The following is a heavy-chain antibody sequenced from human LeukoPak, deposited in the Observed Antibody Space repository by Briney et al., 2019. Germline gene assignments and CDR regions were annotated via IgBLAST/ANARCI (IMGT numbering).Heavy chain of an antibody. CDR1: GGSFSGYY. J-gene: IGHJ6*03. Sequence: SETLSLTCAVYGGSFSGYYWSWIPQPPGKGLEWIGEINHSGSTNYNPSLKSRVTISVDTSKNQFSLKLSSVTAADTAVYYCARALMKYYYYYMDVWGKGTTVTVSS. CDR2: INHSGST. V-gene: IGHV4-34*01. CDR3: ARALMKYYYYYMDV.